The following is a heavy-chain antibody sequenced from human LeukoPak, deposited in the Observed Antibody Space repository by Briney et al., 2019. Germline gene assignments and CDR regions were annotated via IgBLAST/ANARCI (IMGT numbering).Heavy chain of an antibody. CDR3: ARDRVGYCDSSGYSP. V-gene: IGHV4-31*03. CDR1: GGSISSGGYY. CDR2: IYYSGST. J-gene: IGHJ1*01. Sequence: SSETLSLTCTVSGGSISSGGYYWSWIRQHPGKGLEWIGYIYYSGSTYYNPSLKSRVTISVDTSKNQFSLKLSSVTAADTAVYYCARDRVGYCDSSGYSPWGQGTLVTVSS. D-gene: IGHD3-22*01.